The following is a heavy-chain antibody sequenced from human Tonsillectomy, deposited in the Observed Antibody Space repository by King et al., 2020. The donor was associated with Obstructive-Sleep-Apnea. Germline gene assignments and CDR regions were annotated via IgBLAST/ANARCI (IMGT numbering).Heavy chain of an antibody. V-gene: IGHV3-21*01. J-gene: IGHJ5*02. D-gene: IGHD6-13*01. CDR2: ISSSSSYI. CDR1: GFAFSSYS. Sequence: QLVQSGGGLVKPGGSLRLSCAASGFAFSSYSMNWVRQAPGKGLEWVSSISSSSSYIYYADSVKGRFTISRDNTKNSLYLQMNSLRAEDTAVYYCAREDSSSWPSYNWFDPWGQGTLVTVSP. CDR3: AREDSSSWPSYNWFDP.